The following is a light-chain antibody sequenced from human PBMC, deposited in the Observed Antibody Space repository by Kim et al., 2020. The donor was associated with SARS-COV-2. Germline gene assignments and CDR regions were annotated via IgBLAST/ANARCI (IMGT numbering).Light chain of an antibody. V-gene: IGKV3-15*01. Sequence: VFPGERVTPSCRTSQTISRDLAWYQQKPGQAPRLLIYGVSTRATGIPATFTGSGSGTEFTLTISSLQSEDFALYYCQQYNDWPLTFGVGTKVDIK. CDR2: GVS. J-gene: IGKJ4*01. CDR1: QTISRD. CDR3: QQYNDWPLT.